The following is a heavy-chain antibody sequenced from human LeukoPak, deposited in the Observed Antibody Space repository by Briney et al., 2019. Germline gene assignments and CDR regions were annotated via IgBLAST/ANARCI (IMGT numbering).Heavy chain of an antibody. J-gene: IGHJ4*02. CDR2: TYYRSKWYN. CDR1: GDGVSSNSAA. CDR3: AREEDCTSTSCYATVYFDY. V-gene: IGHV6-1*01. D-gene: IGHD2-2*01. Sequence: SQTLSLTCAISGDGVSSNSAAWHWIRQSPSRGLEWLGRTYYRSKWYNDYAVSVKSRITINPDTSKNQFSLQLNSVTPEDTAVYYCAREEDCTSTSCYATVYFDYWGQRTLVTVSS.